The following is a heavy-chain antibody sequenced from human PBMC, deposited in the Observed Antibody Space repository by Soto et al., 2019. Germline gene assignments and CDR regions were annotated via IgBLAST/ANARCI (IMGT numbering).Heavy chain of an antibody. D-gene: IGHD2-2*01. Sequence: PSETLSLTCAVSGGSISSSNWWSWVRQPPGKGLGWIGEIYHSGSTNYNPSLKSRVTISVDKSKNQFSLKLSSVTAADTAVYYCARGVIVVVPAAMLVSRFDPWGQGTLVTVSS. CDR2: IYHSGST. CDR3: ARGVIVVVPAAMLVSRFDP. CDR1: GGSISSSNW. J-gene: IGHJ5*02. V-gene: IGHV4-4*02.